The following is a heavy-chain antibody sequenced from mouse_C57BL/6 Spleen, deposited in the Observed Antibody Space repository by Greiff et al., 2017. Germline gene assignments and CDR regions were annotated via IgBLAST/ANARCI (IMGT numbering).Heavy chain of an antibody. CDR2: IWRGGST. Sequence: VQLQQSGPGLVQPSPSLSITCTVSGFSFTSYGVHWVRQSPGKGLEWLGVIWRGGSTDYNAAFMSRLSITKDNSKSQVYFKMNRLQADDTAIYYCAKIYGSVYYAMDDWGQGTSVTVSS. CDR3: AKIYGSVYYAMDD. J-gene: IGHJ4*01. D-gene: IGHD1-1*01. V-gene: IGHV2-5*01. CDR1: GFSFTSYG.